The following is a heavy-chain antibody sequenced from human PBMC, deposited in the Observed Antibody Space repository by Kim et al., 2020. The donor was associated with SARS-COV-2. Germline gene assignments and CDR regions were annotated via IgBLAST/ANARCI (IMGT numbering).Heavy chain of an antibody. V-gene: IGHV3-30*02. J-gene: IGHJ6*02. D-gene: IGHD2-2*02. Sequence: DSVKGRFTIYRDNSKNTVFLQMNILRPEYTAVYYCAKDLLYSYLGRYGMDVWGQGTTVTVSS. CDR3: AKDLLYSYLGRYGMDV.